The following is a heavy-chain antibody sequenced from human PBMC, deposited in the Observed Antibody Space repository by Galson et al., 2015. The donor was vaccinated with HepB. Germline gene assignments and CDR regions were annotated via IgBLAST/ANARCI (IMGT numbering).Heavy chain of an antibody. CDR2: ISHRGGI. CDR1: GGSFSGYY. CDR3: ARNQPHYDH. D-gene: IGHD5-12*01. J-gene: IGHJ4*02. V-gene: IGHV4-34*01. Sequence: ETLSLTCALYGGSFSGYYLSWIRQLPGKGLEWIGEISHRGGIDYNPSLKSRVTISMDTSKSQFSLKLSSVTAADTAVYYCARNQPHYDHWGQGTPVTVSS.